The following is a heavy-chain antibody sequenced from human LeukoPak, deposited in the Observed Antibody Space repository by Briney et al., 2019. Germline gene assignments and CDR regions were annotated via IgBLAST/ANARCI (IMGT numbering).Heavy chain of an antibody. V-gene: IGHV1-2*02. CDR3: ARDAGPGYGSEPIDY. CDR1: GYTFTGYY. D-gene: IGHD3-10*01. J-gene: IGHJ4*02. CDR2: INPNSGGT. Sequence: GASVKVSCKASGYTFTGYYMHWVRQAPGQGLEWMGWINPNSGGTNYAQKFQGRVTMTRDTSISTAYMELSRLRSDDTAVYYCARDAGPGYGSEPIDYWGQGTLVTVSS.